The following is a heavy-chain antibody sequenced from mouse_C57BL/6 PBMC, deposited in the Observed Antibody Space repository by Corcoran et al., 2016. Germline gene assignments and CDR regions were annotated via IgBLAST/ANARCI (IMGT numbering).Heavy chain of an antibody. CDR3: ASFITTDYWYFDV. CDR1: GYSITSGYY. J-gene: IGHJ1*03. Sequence: DVQLQESGPGLVKPSQSLSLTCSVTGYSITSGYYWNWIRQFPGNKLEWMGYISYDGSNNYNPSLKNRISITRDTSKNQFFLKLNSVTTEDTATYYCASFITTDYWYFDVWGTGTTVTVSS. D-gene: IGHD1-1*01. V-gene: IGHV3-6*01. CDR2: ISYDGSN.